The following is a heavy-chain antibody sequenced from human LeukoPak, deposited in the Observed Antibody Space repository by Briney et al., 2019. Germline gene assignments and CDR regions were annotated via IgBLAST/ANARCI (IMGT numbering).Heavy chain of an antibody. CDR3: ASPRHHWRYFDY. J-gene: IGHJ4*02. CDR2: INHSGST. CDR1: SGSFSGYY. V-gene: IGHV4-34*01. Sequence: SETLSPTCAVYSGSFSGYYWSWIRQPPGKGLEWIGEINHSGSTNYNPSLKSRVTVSVDTSKNQFSLKLSSVTAADTAVYYCASPRHHWRYFDYWGQGTLVTVSS.